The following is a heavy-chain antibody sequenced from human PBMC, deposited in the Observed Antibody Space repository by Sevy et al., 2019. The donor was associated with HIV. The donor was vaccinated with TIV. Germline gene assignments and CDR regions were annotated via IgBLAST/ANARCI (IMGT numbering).Heavy chain of an antibody. D-gene: IGHD3-16*01. Sequence: GGSLRLSCAASGFTFSANWMNWVRQAPGKGLEWVDNIKADGSHKYYVNSVEGRFTISRDNAKNLLFLQMNSLRVEDTAVYYCAHETFGRFESWGQGTLVTVSS. V-gene: IGHV3-7*01. CDR1: GFTFSANW. CDR3: AHETFGRFES. CDR2: IKADGSHK. J-gene: IGHJ4*02.